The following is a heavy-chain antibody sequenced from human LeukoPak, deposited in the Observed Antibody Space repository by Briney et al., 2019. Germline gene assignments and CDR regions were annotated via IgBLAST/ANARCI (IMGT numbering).Heavy chain of an antibody. CDR3: ARDNSVEDTAWWFDP. D-gene: IGHD4-23*01. CDR2: IHPNSGAS. Sequence: ASVKVSCKTSGYDFIDYYIHWVRQAPGQGLEWMGRIHPNSGASKFAQKFQGRVTMTRDMSTSTDYMELSSLRSEDTAVYYCARDNSVEDTAWWFDPWGQGTLVTVSS. V-gene: IGHV1-2*06. CDR1: GYDFIDYY. J-gene: IGHJ5*02.